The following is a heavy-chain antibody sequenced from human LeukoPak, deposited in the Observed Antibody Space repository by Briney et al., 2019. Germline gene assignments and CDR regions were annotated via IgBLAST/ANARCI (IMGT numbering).Heavy chain of an antibody. D-gene: IGHD6-13*01. CDR3: AGDLSSSWDQSD. V-gene: IGHV4-59*12. J-gene: IGHJ4*02. Sequence: SETLFLTCTVSGGSISSYYWSWIRQPPGKKLEWIGYISYSGSTNYNPSLKSRVTISVDTSENQFSLKLTSVTAADTAVYYCAGDLSSSWDQSDWGQGTLVTVSS. CDR2: ISYSGST. CDR1: GGSISSYY.